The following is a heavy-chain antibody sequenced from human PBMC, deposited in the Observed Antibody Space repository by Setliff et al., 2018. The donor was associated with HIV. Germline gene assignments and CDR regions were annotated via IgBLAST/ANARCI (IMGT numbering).Heavy chain of an antibody. J-gene: IGHJ4*02. D-gene: IGHD3-22*01. V-gene: IGHV4-34*01. CDR2: IDHIGRT. CDR3: ARGSYYDTSGYRPGYFDY. Sequence: SETLSLTFAVYGGSFSGFYWTWIRQPPGKGLEWIGDIDHIGRTNYNPSLKSRATISVYTTKNQFLLKLRSVTAADTAVYYCARGSYYDTSGYRPGYFDYWGQETLVTVSS. CDR1: GGSFSGFY.